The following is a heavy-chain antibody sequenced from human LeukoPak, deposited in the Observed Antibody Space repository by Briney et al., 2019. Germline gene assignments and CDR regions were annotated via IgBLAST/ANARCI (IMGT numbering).Heavy chain of an antibody. Sequence: GSLRLSCAASGFTFSSYGMHWVRQAPGKGLEWVAFIRYDGSNKYYADSVKGRFTISRDNAKNSLYLQMNSLRAEDTAVYYCARDYGEYYYDSSGYYGGFDYWGQGTLVTVSS. V-gene: IGHV3-30*02. J-gene: IGHJ4*02. CDR3: ARDYGEYYYDSSGYYGGFDY. CDR2: IRYDGSNK. D-gene: IGHD3-22*01. CDR1: GFTFSSYG.